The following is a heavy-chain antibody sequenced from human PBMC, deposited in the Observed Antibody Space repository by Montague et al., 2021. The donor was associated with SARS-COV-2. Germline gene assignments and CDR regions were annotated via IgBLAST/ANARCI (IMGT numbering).Heavy chain of an antibody. CDR1: GGSLSNYY. J-gene: IGHJ4*02. V-gene: IGHV4-4*09. CDR3: ARNMAY. D-gene: IGHD2/OR15-2a*01. CDR2: MYETGNM. Sequence: ETLSLTCTVSGGSLSNYYWSWIRQSPDKGLEWIGYMYETGNMIYNPSLRSRVSISADTSKSQFSLRLTSVTAADSARYYCARNMAYWGQGVLVTV.